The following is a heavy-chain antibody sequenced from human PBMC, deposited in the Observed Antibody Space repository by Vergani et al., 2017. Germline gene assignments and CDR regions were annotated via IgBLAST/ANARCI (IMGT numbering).Heavy chain of an antibody. D-gene: IGHD6-13*01. CDR3: AGDTHSWQRADR. V-gene: IGHV4-4*09. Sequence: QAQLQESGPGLVKPSETLSLTCHVFGVSVTDYNCNWIRQAPGKGLEGIGSLSTTGVATHASHNPSLKSLVSISVDTSKSQFSLRLTSVTAAASAIYYCAGDTHSWQRADRWGQGLLVSVSS. CDR2: LSTTGVA. J-gene: IGHJ5*02. CDR1: GVSVTDYN.